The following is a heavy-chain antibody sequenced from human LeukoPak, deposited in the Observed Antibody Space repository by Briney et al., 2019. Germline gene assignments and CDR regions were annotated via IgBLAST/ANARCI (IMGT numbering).Heavy chain of an antibody. CDR1: GFTFSSYW. V-gene: IGHV3-7*01. CDR2: IKQDGSEK. CDR3: AREVSGSYYYFDY. D-gene: IGHD1-26*01. Sequence: GGSLRLSCAASGFTFSSYWMSWVRQAPGKGLEWVANIKQDGSEKYYVDSVKGRFTISRDNAKNSLYLQMNSLRAEDTAVYYCAREVSGSYYYFDYWGQGTLVTVS. J-gene: IGHJ4*02.